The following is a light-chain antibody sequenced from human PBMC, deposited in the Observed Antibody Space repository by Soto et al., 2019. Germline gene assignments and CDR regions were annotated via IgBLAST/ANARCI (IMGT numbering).Light chain of an antibody. CDR1: TGPVTSGHY. CDR2: DTD. J-gene: IGLJ3*02. V-gene: IGLV7-46*01. CDR3: FLSYSEAGV. Sequence: QAVVTQEPSLTVSPGGTVTLTCGSNTGPVTSGHYPYWFQQKPGQAPRTLISDTDMRHSWTPARFSGSLLGGRAALTLSGAQSEDETDYFCFLSYSEAGVFGGGTKLTVL.